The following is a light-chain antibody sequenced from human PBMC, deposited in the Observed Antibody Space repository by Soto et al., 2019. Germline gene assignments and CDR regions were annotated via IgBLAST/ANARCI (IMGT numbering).Light chain of an antibody. Sequence: DIQMTQSPSSLSASVGDRVTITCRASQGISNYLAWYQQKPGKVPKLLIYAASTFQSVVHSRFSVRGSGTDFNLTNTSLQPEDVATYYYQNYNSAPRTLGQRTKVVIK. V-gene: IGKV1-27*01. CDR3: QNYNSAPRT. CDR2: AAS. J-gene: IGKJ1*01. CDR1: QGISNY.